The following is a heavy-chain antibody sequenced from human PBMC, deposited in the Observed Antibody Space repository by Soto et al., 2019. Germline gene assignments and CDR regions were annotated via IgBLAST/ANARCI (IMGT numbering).Heavy chain of an antibody. CDR2: ISGSGGST. J-gene: IGHJ4*02. V-gene: IGHV3-23*01. CDR3: AKDLTQQWLVIFDY. D-gene: IGHD6-19*01. CDR1: GFTFSGYA. Sequence: GGSLRLSCAASGFTFSGYAMSWVRQAPGKGLEWVSAISGSGGSTYYADSVKGRFTISRDNSKNTLYLQMNSLRAEDTAVYYCAKDLTQQWLVIFDYWGQGTLVTVSS.